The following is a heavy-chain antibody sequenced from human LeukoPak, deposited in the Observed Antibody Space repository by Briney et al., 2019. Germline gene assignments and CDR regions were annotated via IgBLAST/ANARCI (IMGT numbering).Heavy chain of an antibody. J-gene: IGHJ4*02. CDR1: GGSISSNNW. CDR2: IYYSGST. V-gene: IGHV4-4*02. Sequence: PSETLSLTCAVSGGSISSNNWWNWVRQPPGKGLEWIGSIYYSGSTYYNPSLKSRVTISVDTSKNQFSLKLSSVTAADTAIYYCARDSMFPRGPFDYWGQGILVTVSS. D-gene: IGHD3-10*02. CDR3: ARDSMFPRGPFDY.